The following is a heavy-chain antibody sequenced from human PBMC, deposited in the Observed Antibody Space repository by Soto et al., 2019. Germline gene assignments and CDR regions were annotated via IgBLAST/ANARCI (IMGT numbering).Heavy chain of an antibody. CDR1: GGSISSGDYD. J-gene: IGHJ6*02. D-gene: IGHD3-10*01. V-gene: IGHV4-30-4*01. CDR2: IYYSGST. Sequence: PSETLSLTCTVSGGSISSGDYDWSWIRQPPXKGLEWIGYIYYSGSTYYNPSLKSRVTISVDTSKNQFSLKLSSVTAADTAVYYCARRRGFGDRDYYYGMDVWGQGTTVTVSS. CDR3: ARRRGFGDRDYYYGMDV.